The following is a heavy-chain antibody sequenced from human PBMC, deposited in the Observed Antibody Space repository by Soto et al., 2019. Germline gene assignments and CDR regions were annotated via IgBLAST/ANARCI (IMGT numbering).Heavy chain of an antibody. D-gene: IGHD1-20*01. CDR1: GGSFSGYY. CDR2: INHSGST. J-gene: IGHJ4*02. Sequence: TSETLSLTCAVYGGSFSGYYWSWIRQPPGKGLEWIGEINHSGSTNYNPSLKSRVTISVDTSKNQFSLKLSSVTAADTAVYYCAREKYNWNYSDYWGQGTLVTVSS. V-gene: IGHV4-34*01. CDR3: AREKYNWNYSDY.